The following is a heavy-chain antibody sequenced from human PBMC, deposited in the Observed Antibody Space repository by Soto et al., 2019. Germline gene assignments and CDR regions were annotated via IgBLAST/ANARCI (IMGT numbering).Heavy chain of an antibody. V-gene: IGHV3-33*01. CDR1: GFTFSSYG. Sequence: PGGSLRLSCAASGFTFSSYGMHWVRQAPGKGLEWVAVIWYDGSNKYYADSVKGRFTISRDNSKNTLYLQMNSLRAEDTAVYYCARMAGAPGHYNWFDPWGQGTLVTVSS. J-gene: IGHJ5*02. D-gene: IGHD3-3*02. CDR3: ARMAGAPGHYNWFDP. CDR2: IWYDGSNK.